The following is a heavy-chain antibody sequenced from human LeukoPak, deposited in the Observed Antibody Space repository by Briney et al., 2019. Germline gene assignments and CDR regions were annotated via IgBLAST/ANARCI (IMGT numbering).Heavy chain of an antibody. Sequence: SETLSLTCAVYVGSFSGYYWSWIRQPPGKGLEWIGEINHSGSTNYNPSLKSRVTISVDTSKNQFSLKLSSVTAADTAVYYCACSYSSSWYVGSWGQGTLVTVSS. D-gene: IGHD6-13*01. J-gene: IGHJ5*02. V-gene: IGHV4-34*01. CDR2: INHSGST. CDR1: VGSFSGYY. CDR3: ACSYSSSWYVGS.